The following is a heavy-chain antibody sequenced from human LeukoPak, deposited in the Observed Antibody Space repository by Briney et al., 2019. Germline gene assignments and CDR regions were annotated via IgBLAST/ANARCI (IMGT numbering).Heavy chain of an antibody. J-gene: IGHJ3*02. CDR2: IYPGDPDT. V-gene: IGHV5-51*01. D-gene: IGHD3-9*01. Sequence: GESLKISCKGSGYSFTSYWIGWVRQMPGKGLEWMGIIYPGDPDTRYSPSFQGQVTISADKSISTAYLQWSSLKASGTAMYYCARGLDLYYDILTGYQNDAFDIWGQGTMVTVSS. CDR3: ARGLDLYYDILTGYQNDAFDI. CDR1: GYSFTSYW.